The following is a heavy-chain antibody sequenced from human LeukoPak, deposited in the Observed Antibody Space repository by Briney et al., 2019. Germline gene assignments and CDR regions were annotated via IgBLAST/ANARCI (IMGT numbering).Heavy chain of an antibody. CDR2: IYSGGST. J-gene: IGHJ4*02. CDR3: ASSLGGIFDY. V-gene: IGHV3-66*02. CDR1: GFTVSSNY. D-gene: IGHD3-16*01. Sequence: GRSPRLSCAASGFTVSSNYMSWVRQAPGKGLEWVSVIYSGGSTYYADSVKGRFTISRDNSKNTLYLQMNSLRAEDTAVYYCASSLGGIFDYWGQGTLVTVSS.